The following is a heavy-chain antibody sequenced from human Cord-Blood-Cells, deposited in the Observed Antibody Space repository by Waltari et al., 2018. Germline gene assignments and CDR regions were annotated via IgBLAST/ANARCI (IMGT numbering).Heavy chain of an antibody. CDR2: IYHSGST. J-gene: IGHJ2*01. Sequence: QVQLQESGPGLVKPSETLSLTCTVSGYPISSGYSWGWIRQPPGKGLEWIGSIYHSGSTYYNPSLKSRVTISVDTSKNQFSLKLSSVTAADTAVYYCARPSNWYFDLWGRGTLVTVSS. CDR1: GYPISSGYS. CDR3: ARPSNWYFDL. V-gene: IGHV4-38-2*02.